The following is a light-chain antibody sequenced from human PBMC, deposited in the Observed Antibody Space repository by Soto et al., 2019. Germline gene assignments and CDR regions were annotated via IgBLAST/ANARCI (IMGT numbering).Light chain of an antibody. J-gene: IGKJ5*01. V-gene: IGKV3-11*01. Sequence: EIVLTQSPRTLPLSPGETATLSCRASQSVSSYLAWYQQKPGQAPRLLIYDASNRATGIPARFSGSGSGTDYTLTISSLEPEDFAVYYCQQRTRWPMTFGQGTRLEIK. CDR3: QQRTRWPMT. CDR1: QSVSSY. CDR2: DAS.